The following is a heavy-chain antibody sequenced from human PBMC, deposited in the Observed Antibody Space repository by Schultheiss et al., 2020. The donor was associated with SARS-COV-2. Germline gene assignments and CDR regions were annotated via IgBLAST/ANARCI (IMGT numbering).Heavy chain of an antibody. CDR1: GGSISSGDYY. Sequence: SQTLSLTCTVSGGSISSGDYYWSWIRQHPGTGLEWIVYIYYSGCTNYNPSLKSRVTISVDTSKNQFSLKLSSVTAADTAVYYCARDAVAGTSNYYGMDVWGQGTTVTVCS. D-gene: IGHD6-19*01. J-gene: IGHJ6*02. CDR3: ARDAVAGTSNYYGMDV. V-gene: IGHV4-31*03. CDR2: IYYSGCT.